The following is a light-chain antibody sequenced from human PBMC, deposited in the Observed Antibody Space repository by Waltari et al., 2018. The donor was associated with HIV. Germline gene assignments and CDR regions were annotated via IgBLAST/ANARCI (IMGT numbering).Light chain of an antibody. CDR1: SSNIGSNP. CDR3: AAWDDSLHGYV. J-gene: IGLJ1*01. CDR2: SNN. Sequence: QSVLTQPPSASGTPGHSVTISCSGSSSNIGSNPINWYRQLPGTAPKLLIYSNNQWPSGVPDRFSGSKSGTSASLAISGLQSEDEADYYCAAWDDSLHGYVFGTGTKVTVV. V-gene: IGLV1-44*01.